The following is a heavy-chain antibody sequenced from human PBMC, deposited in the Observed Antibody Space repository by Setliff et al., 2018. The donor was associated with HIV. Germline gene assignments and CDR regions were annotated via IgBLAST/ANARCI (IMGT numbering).Heavy chain of an antibody. Sequence: SETLSLTCTVSGGSISSGGLYWNWIRQYPGKGLEWIGYISSGGGTYYNPSLKSRVSISVDTSKNQFSRDLRSVTAADTAIYYCARDDTNFFDYWGQGALVTVSS. V-gene: IGHV4-31*03. CDR1: GGSISSGGLY. J-gene: IGHJ4*02. CDR2: ISSGGGT. CDR3: ARDDTNFFDY.